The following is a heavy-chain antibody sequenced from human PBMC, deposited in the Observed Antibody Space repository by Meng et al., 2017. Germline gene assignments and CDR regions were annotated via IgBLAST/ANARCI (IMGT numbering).Heavy chain of an antibody. D-gene: IGHD1-14*01. V-gene: IGHV4-59*01. J-gene: IGHJ4*02. CDR1: GGSISSYY. CDR3: ARGGNRPFDY. Sequence: GSLRPSCTVSGGSISSYYWSWIRQPPGKGLEWIGYIYYSGSTNYNPSLKSRVTISVDTSKNQFSLKLSSVTAADTAVYYCARGGNRPFDYWGQGTLVTVSS. CDR2: IYYSGST.